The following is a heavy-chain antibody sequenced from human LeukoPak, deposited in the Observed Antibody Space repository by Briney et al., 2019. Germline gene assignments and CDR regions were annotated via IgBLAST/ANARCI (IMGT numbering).Heavy chain of an antibody. CDR1: GFTFSSYG. Sequence: GGSLRLSCAASGFTFSSYGMHWVRQAPGKGLEWVAFIRYDGSNKYYADSVKGRFTISRDNSKNTLYLQMNSLRAEDTAVYYCANSGCSSTSCRYYFDYWGQGTLVTVSS. CDR2: IRYDGSNK. J-gene: IGHJ4*02. V-gene: IGHV3-30*02. CDR3: ANSGCSSTSCRYYFDY. D-gene: IGHD2-2*01.